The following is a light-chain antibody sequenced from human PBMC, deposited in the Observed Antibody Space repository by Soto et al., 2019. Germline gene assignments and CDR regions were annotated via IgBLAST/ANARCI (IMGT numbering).Light chain of an antibody. CDR1: QSVGSNF. V-gene: IGKV3-20*01. J-gene: IGKJ5*01. CDR3: QQSGYSPLT. CDR2: GAS. Sequence: EIVLTQSPGTLSFSPGERATLSCRASQSVGSNFLHWFQQRPGQPPRLLIYGASNRATGIPDRFSASGSATDFTLTISRLEPEDFAAYYCQQSGYSPLTFGQGTRLDI.